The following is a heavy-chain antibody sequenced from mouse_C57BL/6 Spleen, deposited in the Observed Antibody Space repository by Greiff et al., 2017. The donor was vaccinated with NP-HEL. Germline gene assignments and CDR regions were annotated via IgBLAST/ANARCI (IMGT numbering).Heavy chain of an antibody. CDR2: IDPSDSET. Sequence: QVQLKQPGAELVRPGSSVKLSCKASGYTFTSYWMHWVKQRPIQGLEWIGNIDPSDSETHYNQKFKDKATLTVDKSSSTAYMQLSSLTSEDSAVYYCARVYGYYAMDYWGQGTSVTVSS. CDR3: ARVYGYYAMDY. CDR1: GYTFTSYW. J-gene: IGHJ4*01. V-gene: IGHV1-52*01. D-gene: IGHD1-1*02.